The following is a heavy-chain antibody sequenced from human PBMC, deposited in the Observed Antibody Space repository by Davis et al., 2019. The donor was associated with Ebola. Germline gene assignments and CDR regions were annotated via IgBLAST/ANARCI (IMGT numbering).Heavy chain of an antibody. CDR3: AKESSSWFTPPKNNFDY. CDR1: GFTFSRYW. J-gene: IGHJ4*02. V-gene: IGHV3-66*01. Sequence: GESLKISCAASGFTFSRYWMHWVRQVPGKGLEWVSVIYRGGSTYYADSVKGRFTISRDNSKNTLYLQMNSLRAEDTALYYCAKESSSWFTPPKNNFDYWGQGTLVTVSS. D-gene: IGHD6-13*01. CDR2: IYRGGST.